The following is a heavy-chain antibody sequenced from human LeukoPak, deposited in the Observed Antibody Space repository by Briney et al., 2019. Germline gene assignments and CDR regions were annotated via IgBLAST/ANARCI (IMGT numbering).Heavy chain of an antibody. CDR3: AKFYDFGDSRGYFDY. D-gene: IGHD4-17*01. Sequence: GGSLRLSCAASGFTFSNYGMHWVRQAPGKGLEWVAFIRYDGSKKYYADSVKGRFTISRDNSKNTLYLQMNSLRAEDTAVYYCAKFYDFGDSRGYFDYWGQGTLVTVSS. J-gene: IGHJ4*02. CDR2: IRYDGSKK. CDR1: GFTFSNYG. V-gene: IGHV3-30*02.